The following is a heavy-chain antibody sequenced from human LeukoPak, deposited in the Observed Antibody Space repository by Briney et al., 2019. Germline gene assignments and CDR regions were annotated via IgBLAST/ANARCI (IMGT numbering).Heavy chain of an antibody. CDR1: GYTFTSYD. CDR3: ARGLGVVPAAYRQIFDY. V-gene: IGHV1-8*01. Sequence: ASVKVSCKASGYTFTSYDINWVRQATGQGLEWMGWKNPNSGNTGYAQKFQGRVTMTRNTSISTAYMELSSLRSEDTAVYYCARGLGVVPAAYRQIFDYWGQGTLVTVSS. J-gene: IGHJ4*02. D-gene: IGHD2-2*01. CDR2: KNPNSGNT.